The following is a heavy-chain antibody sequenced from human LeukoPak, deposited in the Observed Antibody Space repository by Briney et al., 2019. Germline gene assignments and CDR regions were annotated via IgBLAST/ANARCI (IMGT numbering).Heavy chain of an antibody. V-gene: IGHV1-3*01. J-gene: IGHJ4*02. CDR3: ARGLRYGDYSIDY. CDR2: INAGNGNT. CDR1: GYTFTSYA. D-gene: IGHD4-17*01. Sequence: GASVKVSFKASGYTFTSYAMHWVRQAPGQRLEWMGWINAGNGNTKYSQKFQGRVTITRDTSASTAYMELSSLRSEDTAVYYCARGLRYGDYSIDYWGQGTLVTVSS.